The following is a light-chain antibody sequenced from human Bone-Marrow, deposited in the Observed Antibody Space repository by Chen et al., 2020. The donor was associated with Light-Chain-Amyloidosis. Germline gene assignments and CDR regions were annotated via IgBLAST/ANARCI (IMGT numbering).Light chain of an antibody. CDR3: CSYGGRFSLM. V-gene: IGLV2-23*02. J-gene: IGLJ3*02. Sequence: QSALTQPASVSGSPGQSVTIACTGSYSDVGSHNFVSWSQLHPGRAPKLILYGVNNRPSGVSERFSGSKTDNTASLTISGLLGEDEADYYCCSYGGRFSLMFGGGTRLTVL. CDR1: YSDVGSHNF. CDR2: GVN.